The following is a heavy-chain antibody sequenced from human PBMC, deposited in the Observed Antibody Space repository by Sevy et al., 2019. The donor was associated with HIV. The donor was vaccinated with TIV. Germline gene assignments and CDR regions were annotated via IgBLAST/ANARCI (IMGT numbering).Heavy chain of an antibody. CDR2: INPKSGGT. J-gene: IGHJ4*02. D-gene: IGHD2-21*02. CDR3: TRSAAEAKNFYCGGDCYSDY. CDR1: GYTFTGYY. V-gene: IGHV1-2*02. Sequence: ASVKVSCKASGYTFTGYYLHWVRQAPGQGLEWMGWINPKSGGTNYAPKFQGRVTMTRDTSISTASMELGRLRPDETAVYYCTRSAAEAKNFYCGGDCYSDYWGQGTLVTVSS.